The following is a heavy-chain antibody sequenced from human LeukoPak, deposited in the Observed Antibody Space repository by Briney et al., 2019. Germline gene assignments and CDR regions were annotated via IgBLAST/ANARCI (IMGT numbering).Heavy chain of an antibody. CDR3: AKGRSSWSAFDY. D-gene: IGHD6-13*01. CDR1: GFTFNNFW. V-gene: IGHV3-7*03. J-gene: IGHJ4*02. CDR2: IKQDGSEK. Sequence: GGSLRLSCAASGFTFNNFWMSWVRQAPGKGLEWVANIKQDGSEKYYVDSVKGRFTISRDNAKSSLYLQMNSLRAEDTAVYYCAKGRSSWSAFDYWGQGTLVTVSS.